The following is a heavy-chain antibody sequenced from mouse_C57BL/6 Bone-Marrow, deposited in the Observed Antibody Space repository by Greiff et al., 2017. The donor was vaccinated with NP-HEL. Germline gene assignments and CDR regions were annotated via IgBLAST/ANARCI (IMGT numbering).Heavy chain of an antibody. D-gene: IGHD1-1*01. CDR3: ARRGYGSSYAYFDV. CDR2: ISNGGGST. Sequence: DVHLVESGGGLVQPGGSLKLSCAASGFTFSDYYMYWVRQTPEKRLEWVAYISNGGGSTYYPDTVKGRFTISRDNAKNTLYLQMSRLKSEDTAMYYCARRGYGSSYAYFDVWGTGTTVTVSS. CDR1: GFTFSDYY. J-gene: IGHJ1*03. V-gene: IGHV5-12*01.